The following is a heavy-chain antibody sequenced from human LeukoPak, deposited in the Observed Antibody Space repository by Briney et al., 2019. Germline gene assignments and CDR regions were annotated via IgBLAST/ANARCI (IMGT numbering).Heavy chain of an antibody. CDR2: IYPGDSDT. CDR3: ASHSGWHH. V-gene: IGHV5-51*01. CDR1: GYRSTNYS. J-gene: IGHJ5*02. Sequence: GESLKISCKGSGYRSTNYSIGWARHMTRKGLEWMGIIYPGDSDTRYSPSFQGQVTISADKSISTAYLQWSSLKASDTAMYYCASHSGWHHWGQGTLVTVSS. D-gene: IGHD6-19*01.